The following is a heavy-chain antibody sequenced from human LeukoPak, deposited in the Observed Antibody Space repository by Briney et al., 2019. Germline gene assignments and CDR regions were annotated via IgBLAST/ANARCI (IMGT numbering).Heavy chain of an antibody. Sequence: SGGSLRLSCAASGFTFSSYDMHWVRQAPGKGLEWVSTIITDGDTYYPGSVKGRFSISRENAKNSLYLQMNTLRAGDTAVYYCARDLLRSGAFDIWGQGTMVTVSS. CDR1: GFTFSSYD. CDR3: ARDLLRSGAFDI. J-gene: IGHJ3*02. D-gene: IGHD3-10*01. CDR2: IITDGDT. V-gene: IGHV3-13*01.